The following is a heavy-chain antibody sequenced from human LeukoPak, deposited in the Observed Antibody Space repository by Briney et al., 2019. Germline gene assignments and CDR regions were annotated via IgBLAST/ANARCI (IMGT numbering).Heavy chain of an antibody. V-gene: IGHV3-30*02. J-gene: IGHJ4*02. CDR1: GFTFSSYG. Sequence: GGSLRLSCAASGFTFSSYGMHWVRQAPGKGLEWVAFIRYDGSNKYYADSVKGRFTIPRDNAKNSLYLQMNSLRAEDTAVYYCARDLGEWELRDYWGQGTLVTVSS. CDR2: IRYDGSNK. CDR3: ARDLGEWELRDY. D-gene: IGHD1-26*01.